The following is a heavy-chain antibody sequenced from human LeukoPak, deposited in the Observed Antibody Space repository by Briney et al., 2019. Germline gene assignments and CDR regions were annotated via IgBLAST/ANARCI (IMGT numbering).Heavy chain of an antibody. Sequence: GGSLRLSCAASGFTFDDYAMHWVRQAPGKGLEWVSGISWNSGSIGYADSVKGRFTISRDNSKNTLHLQMNSLRAEDTAVYYCAKGDYDSSGYFSEGESDYWGQGTLVTVSS. CDR1: GFTFDDYA. CDR2: ISWNSGSI. J-gene: IGHJ4*02. CDR3: AKGDYDSSGYFSEGESDY. V-gene: IGHV3-9*01. D-gene: IGHD3-22*01.